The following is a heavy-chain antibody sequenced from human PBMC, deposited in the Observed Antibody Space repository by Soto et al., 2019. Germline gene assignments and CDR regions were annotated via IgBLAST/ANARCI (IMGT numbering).Heavy chain of an antibody. CDR3: ARGAVVVPAANRLYYYYGMDV. V-gene: IGHV1-69*13. D-gene: IGHD2-2*01. CDR2: IIPIFGTA. CDR1: GGTFSSYA. J-gene: IGHJ6*02. Sequence: ASVKVSCKASGGTFSSYAISWVRQAPGQGLEWMGGIIPIFGTANYAQKFQGRVTITADESTSTAYMELSSLRSEDTAVYYCARGAVVVPAANRLYYYYGMDVWGQGTTVTVSS.